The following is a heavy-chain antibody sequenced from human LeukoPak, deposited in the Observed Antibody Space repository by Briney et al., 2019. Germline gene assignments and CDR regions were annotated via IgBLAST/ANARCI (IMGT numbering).Heavy chain of an antibody. V-gene: IGHV4-59*01. CDR3: ARDSSGWPPNFDY. D-gene: IGHD6-19*01. Sequence: SETLSLTCTVPGGSISSYYWSWIRQPPGKGLEWIGYIYYSGSTNYNPSLKSRVTISVDTSKNQFSLKLSSVTAADTAVYYCARDSSGWPPNFDYWGQGTLVTVSS. J-gene: IGHJ4*02. CDR2: IYYSGST. CDR1: GGSISSYY.